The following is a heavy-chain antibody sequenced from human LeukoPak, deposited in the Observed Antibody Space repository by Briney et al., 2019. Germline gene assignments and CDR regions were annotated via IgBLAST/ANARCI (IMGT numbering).Heavy chain of an antibody. V-gene: IGHV3-7*01. CDR2: INQDGSEE. J-gene: IGHJ4*02. Sequence: GGSLRLSCAASAFTFRRYWMSWVRQAPGEGLEWVASINQDGSEEHYMDSVKGRFTISRDNAKNSLYLQMNSLRAEDTAVYYCARDLFAPTDWGQGTLVTVSS. CDR3: ARDLFAPTD. CDR1: AFTFRRYW. D-gene: IGHD1-1*01.